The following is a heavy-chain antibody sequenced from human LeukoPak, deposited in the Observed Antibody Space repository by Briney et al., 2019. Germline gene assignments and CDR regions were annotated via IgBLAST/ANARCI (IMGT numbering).Heavy chain of an antibody. Sequence: TSVKVSCKASGLTFTSSAVQCVRQARGQRLECIGWIVVGSGNTNYAQKLQERVTITRDMSTSTANIELSSLRSQDTAMYYCAADGSDYCSSTSCRPTAVAGWGQGTLVTVPS. V-gene: IGHV1-58*01. CDR2: IVVGSGNT. CDR3: AADGSDYCSSTSCRPTAVAG. D-gene: IGHD2-2*01. CDR1: GLTFTSSA. J-gene: IGHJ4*02.